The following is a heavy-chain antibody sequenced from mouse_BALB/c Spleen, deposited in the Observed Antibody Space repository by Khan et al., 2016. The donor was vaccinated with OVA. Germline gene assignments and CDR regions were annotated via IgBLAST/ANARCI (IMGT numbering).Heavy chain of an antibody. CDR3: ARQPYYHYNIMDY. Sequence: VQLKQSGSGLVAPSQSLSITCTISGFSLTNYGVHWVRQPPGKGLEWLVVIWTDGSTTYNSALRSRLTISKDNSKSQVFLKMNSLQTDDTAMYCCARQPYYHYNIMDYWGQGTSVTVSS. D-gene: IGHD2-10*01. V-gene: IGHV2-6-1*01. CDR2: IWTDGST. J-gene: IGHJ4*01. CDR1: GFSLTNYG.